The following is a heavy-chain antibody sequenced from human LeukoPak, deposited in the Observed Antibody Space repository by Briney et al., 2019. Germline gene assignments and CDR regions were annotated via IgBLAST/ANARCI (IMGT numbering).Heavy chain of an antibody. V-gene: IGHV3-23*01. J-gene: IGHJ6*02. CDR3: GKHLQCYVAMDV. CDR2: IGSEGST. D-gene: IGHD2-2*01. CDR1: GFDFSVYA. Sequence: GGSLRLSCAVSGFDFSVYAMSWVRQAPGKGLEWVSGIGSEGSTNYAESVEGRFAIFRKKCKDTLHLQNKNLRTEDTGRYYRGKHLQCYVAMDVWGQGTTVTVSS.